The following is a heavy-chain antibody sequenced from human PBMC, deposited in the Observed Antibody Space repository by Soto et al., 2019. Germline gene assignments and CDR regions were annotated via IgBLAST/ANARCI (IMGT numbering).Heavy chain of an antibody. J-gene: IGHJ4*02. D-gene: IGHD3-3*01. V-gene: IGHV4-30-2*01. Sequence: SETLSLTCAVSGGSISSGGYSWSWIRQPPGKGLEWIGYIYHGGSTYYNPSLKSRVTISVDRSKNQFSLKLSSVTAADTAVYYCARVIDFWSGYFDYWGQGTLVTVSS. CDR2: IYHGGST. CDR3: ARVIDFWSGYFDY. CDR1: GGSISSGGYS.